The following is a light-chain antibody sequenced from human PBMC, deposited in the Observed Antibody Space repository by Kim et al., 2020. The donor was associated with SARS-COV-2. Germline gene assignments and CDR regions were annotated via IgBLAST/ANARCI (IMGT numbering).Light chain of an antibody. Sequence: SVKLTCTLSSGHGSYAIAWHQQQPEKGPRYLMKLNSDGSHSKGDGIPDRFSGSSSGAERYLTISSLQSEDEADYYCQTWGTGIRVFGGGTQLTVL. CDR3: QTWGTGIRV. CDR1: SGHGSYA. V-gene: IGLV4-69*01. J-gene: IGLJ3*02. CDR2: LNSDGSH.